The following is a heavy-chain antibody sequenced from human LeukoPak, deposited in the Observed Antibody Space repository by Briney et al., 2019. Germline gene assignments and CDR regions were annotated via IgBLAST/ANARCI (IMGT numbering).Heavy chain of an antibody. J-gene: IGHJ4*02. CDR1: GYTLTELS. D-gene: IGHD2-2*01. V-gene: IGHV1-18*01. CDR3: ARAKNIVVVPAAFARRDYPLDY. Sequence: ASVKVSCKVSGYTLTELSMHWVRQAPGQGLEWMGWISAYNGNTNYAQKLQGRVTMTTDTSTSTAYMELRSLRSDDTAVYYCARAKNIVVVPAAFARRDYPLDYWGQGTLVTVSS. CDR2: ISAYNGNT.